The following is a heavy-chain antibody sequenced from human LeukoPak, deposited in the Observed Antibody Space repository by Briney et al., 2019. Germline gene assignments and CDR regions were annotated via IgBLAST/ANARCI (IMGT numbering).Heavy chain of an antibody. D-gene: IGHD3-22*01. CDR2: ISFDGSNK. Sequence: PGGSLRLLCAASRFTFSDAWVSWVRQAPGKGLEWVAVISFDGSNKYFAASVKGRLIISRVNSKNTPYLQMNSLRPENTAVYYCAGDNYYDSSGYLDYWGQGTLVTVSS. CDR1: RFTFSDAW. CDR3: AGDNYYDSSGYLDY. V-gene: IGHV3-30-3*01. J-gene: IGHJ4*02.